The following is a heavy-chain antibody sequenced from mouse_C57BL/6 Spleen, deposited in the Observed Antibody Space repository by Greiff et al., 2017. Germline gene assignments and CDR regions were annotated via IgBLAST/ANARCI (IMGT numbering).Heavy chain of an antibody. CDR1: GFTFSDYG. J-gene: IGHJ4*01. Sequence: EVKLVESGGGLVKPGGSLKLSCAASGFTFSDYGMHWVRQAPEQGLEWVAYISTGSSTIYYADTVKGRFTISRDHAKNTLFLQLTSLRSEDTAMYYGARTTTGGSPYYAMDYWGQGTSVTVSS. CDR2: ISTGSSTI. V-gene: IGHV5-17*01. D-gene: IGHD1-1*02. CDR3: ARTTTGGSPYYAMDY.